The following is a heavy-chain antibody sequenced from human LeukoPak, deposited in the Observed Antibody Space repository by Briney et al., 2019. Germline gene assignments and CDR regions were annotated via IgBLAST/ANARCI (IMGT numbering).Heavy chain of an antibody. CDR3: ARDGLWYSTNRTFDY. D-gene: IGHD6-13*01. V-gene: IGHV1-69*13. Sequence: AASVKVSCKASGGTFSSYAISWLRQAPGQVLEWMGGIIPIFGTANYAQKFQGRVTITADEHTSTAYMYLSSLRSEDTAVYYCARDGLWYSTNRTFDYWGQGTLVTVSS. CDR1: GGTFSSYA. J-gene: IGHJ4*02. CDR2: IIPIFGTA.